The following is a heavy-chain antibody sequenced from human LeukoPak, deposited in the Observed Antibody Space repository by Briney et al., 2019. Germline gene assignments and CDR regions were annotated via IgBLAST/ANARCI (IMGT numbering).Heavy chain of an antibody. CDR2: ISSSSSYI. CDR1: GFTFSSYS. CDR3: ARDNYVAAAGTFYFDY. V-gene: IGHV3-21*01. J-gene: IGHJ4*02. Sequence: GGSLRLSCAASGFTFSSYSMNWVRQAPGKGLEWVSSISSSSSYIYYADSVKGRFTISRDNAKNSLYLQMNSLRAEDTAVYYCARDNYVAAAGTFYFDYWGQGTLVTVSS. D-gene: IGHD6-13*01.